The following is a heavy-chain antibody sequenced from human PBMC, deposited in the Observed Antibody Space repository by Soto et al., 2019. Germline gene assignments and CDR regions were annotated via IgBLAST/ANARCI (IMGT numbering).Heavy chain of an antibody. V-gene: IGHV3-7*03. CDR1: GFTFSSYW. Sequence: EVQLVESGGDLVQPGGSLRLSCAASGFTFSSYWMTWVRQSPGKGLEWVANIKRDGSEEYYVDSVKGRFTIARDNAKNTLYLQMNSLRAEDTADYHCAKGNWGWGQGTQVTVSS. CDR3: AKGNWG. D-gene: IGHD3-16*01. J-gene: IGHJ4*02. CDR2: IKRDGSEE.